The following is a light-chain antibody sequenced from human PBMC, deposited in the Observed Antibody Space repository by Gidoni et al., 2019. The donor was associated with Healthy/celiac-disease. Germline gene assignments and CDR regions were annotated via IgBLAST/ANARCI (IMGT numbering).Light chain of an antibody. CDR2: DAS. J-gene: IGKJ4*01. V-gene: IGKV3-11*01. CDR1: QSVSSY. CDR3: QQRSNWAHT. Sequence: EIVLTQSPATLSLSPWERATLSCRASQSVSSYLAWYQQKPGQAPRLLIYDASNRATGIPARFSGSGYGTDFTLTSSSLGPEDFAVYYGQQRSNWAHTFGGGTKVEIK.